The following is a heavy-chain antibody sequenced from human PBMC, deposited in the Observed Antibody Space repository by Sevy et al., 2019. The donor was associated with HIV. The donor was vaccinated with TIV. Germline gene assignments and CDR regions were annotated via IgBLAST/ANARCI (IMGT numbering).Heavy chain of an antibody. D-gene: IGHD3-10*01. CDR2: IGYDGSAR. Sequence: GGSLRLSCVASGFTFSRYGMHWVRQAPGKGLEWVTFIGYDGSARYYADSVKGRFTVSRDNSKNTLFLQMNSLRAEDTAVYYCAKGLGVVQGAFLSDDFWGQGTMVTVSS. V-gene: IGHV3-30*02. CDR3: AKGLGVVQGAFLSDDF. CDR1: GFTFSRYG. J-gene: IGHJ3*01.